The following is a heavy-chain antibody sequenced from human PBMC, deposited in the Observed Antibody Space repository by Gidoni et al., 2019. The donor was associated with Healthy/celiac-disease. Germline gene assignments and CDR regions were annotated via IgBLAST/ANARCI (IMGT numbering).Heavy chain of an antibody. CDR3: ARLEASGSYYSAYWGIDY. V-gene: IGHV4-39*01. CDR2: IYYSGST. J-gene: IGHJ4*02. Sequence: QLQLQESGPGLVKPSETLSLTCTVSGGSISSSSYYWGWIRQPPGKGLEWIGSIYYSGSTYYNPSLKSRVTISVDTSKNQFSLKLSSVTAADTAVYYCARLEASGSYYSAYWGIDYWGQGTLVTVSS. CDR1: GGSISSSSYY. D-gene: IGHD1-26*01.